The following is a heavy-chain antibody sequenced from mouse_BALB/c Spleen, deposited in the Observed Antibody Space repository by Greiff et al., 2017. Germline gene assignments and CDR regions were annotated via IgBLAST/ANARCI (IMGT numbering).Heavy chain of an antibody. CDR3: ARSYGNPYAMDY. V-gene: IGHV1-54*01. CDR2: INPGSGGT. Sequence: VQLQQSGAELVRPGTSVKVSCKASGYAFTNYLIEWVKQRPGQGLEWIGVINPGSGGTNYNEKFKGKATLTADKSSSTAYMQLSSLTSDDSAVYFCARSYGNPYAMDYWGQGTSVTVSS. J-gene: IGHJ4*01. CDR1: GYAFTNYL. D-gene: IGHD2-1*01.